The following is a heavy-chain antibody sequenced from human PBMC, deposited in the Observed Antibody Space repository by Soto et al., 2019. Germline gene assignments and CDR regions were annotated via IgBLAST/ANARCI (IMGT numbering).Heavy chain of an antibody. CDR2: VSYDGNVK. Sequence: QVQLVESGGGVVQPGRSLRLSCAASGFTFSNYGMQWVRQAPGKGLVWVAVVSYDGNVKFYADSVKGRFTISRDNSKNTLYLQMNSLRTEDTAIYYCAKERTAKAAAEFDYWGQGTLVTVSS. CDR1: GFTFSNYG. V-gene: IGHV3-30*18. CDR3: AKERTAKAAAEFDY. J-gene: IGHJ4*02. D-gene: IGHD6-25*01.